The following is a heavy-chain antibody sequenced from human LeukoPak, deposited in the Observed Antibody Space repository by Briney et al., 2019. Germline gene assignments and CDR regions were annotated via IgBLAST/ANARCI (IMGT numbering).Heavy chain of an antibody. Sequence: SETLSLTCAVYGGSFSGYYWSWIRQPPGKGLEWIGEINHSGSTNYNPSLKSRVTISVDTSKNQFSLKLSSVTAADTAVYYCARGRTFDYWGLGTLVTVSS. CDR2: INHSGST. CDR1: GGSFSGYY. CDR3: ARGRTFDY. J-gene: IGHJ4*02. V-gene: IGHV4-34*01.